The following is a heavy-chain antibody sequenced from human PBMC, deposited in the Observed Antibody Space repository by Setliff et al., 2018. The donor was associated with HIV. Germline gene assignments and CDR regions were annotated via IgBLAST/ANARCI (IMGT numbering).Heavy chain of an antibody. V-gene: IGHV1-69*13. CDR3: ARGKGVGGVIITGGLDV. Sequence: ASVKVSCKASGGTFRSHEISWVRQAPGQGLEWMGGIVPILNTGNYAPKFQGRVTITADESTTTAYMELSSLTSEDTAVYYCARGKGVGGVIITGGLDVWGKGTTVTVSS. D-gene: IGHD3-10*01. J-gene: IGHJ6*04. CDR1: GGTFRSHE. CDR2: IVPILNTG.